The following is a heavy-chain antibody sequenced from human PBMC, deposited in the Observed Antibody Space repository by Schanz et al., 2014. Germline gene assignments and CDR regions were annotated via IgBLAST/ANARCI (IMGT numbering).Heavy chain of an antibody. V-gene: IGHV3-33*04. CDR3: ARFRVHYSDF. CDR2: IRYDGSKQ. D-gene: IGHD3-10*01. Sequence: VQLVESGGGLVQPGGSLRLSCAASGFTFNNFGMNWVRQAPGKGLEWVAFIRYDGSKQEYGEFAKGRFTISRDNAKNSLYLQMINLRAEDTAFYYCARFRVHYSDFWGQGVLVTVSS. CDR1: GFTFNNFG. J-gene: IGHJ4*02.